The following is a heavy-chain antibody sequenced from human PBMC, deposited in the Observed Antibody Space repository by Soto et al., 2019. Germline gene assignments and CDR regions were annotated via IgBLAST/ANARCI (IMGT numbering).Heavy chain of an antibody. Sequence: GVSVKVSCKASGYTFTSYGIIWVRQAPGQGLEWMGWISAYNGNTNYAQKLQGRVTMTTDTSTSTAYMELRSLRSDDTAVYYCARGYREQQLVPYGMDVWGQGTTVTVSS. CDR1: GYTFTSYG. D-gene: IGHD6-13*01. V-gene: IGHV1-18*01. J-gene: IGHJ6*02. CDR3: ARGYREQQLVPYGMDV. CDR2: ISAYNGNT.